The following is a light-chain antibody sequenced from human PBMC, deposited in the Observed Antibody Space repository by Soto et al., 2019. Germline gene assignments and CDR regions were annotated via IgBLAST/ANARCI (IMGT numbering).Light chain of an antibody. J-gene: IGLJ3*02. V-gene: IGLV2-14*01. Sequence: QSALTQPASVSGSPGQSITISCTGTSSDVGGYNYVSWYQQHPGKAPKLMISEVSNRPSGVSNRFSGSKSGNTASLTISGLQADDEADYFCCSYTASDLWVFGGGTKVTVL. CDR1: SSDVGGYNY. CDR3: CSYTASDLWV. CDR2: EVS.